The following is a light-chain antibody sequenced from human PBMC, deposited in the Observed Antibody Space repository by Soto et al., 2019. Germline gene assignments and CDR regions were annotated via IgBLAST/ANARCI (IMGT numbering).Light chain of an antibody. CDR2: GAS. CDR3: QKYGSSPWK. CDR1: QSVSSN. Sequence: EIVMTQSPATLSGSPGEIATLSCSASQSVSSNLAWYQQKPGQAPRLLIFGASTRATGIPARFSGSGSGTAFSLTISRLEPEDFAVYYCQKYGSSPWKFGQGTKVDIK. J-gene: IGKJ1*01. V-gene: IGKV3-15*01.